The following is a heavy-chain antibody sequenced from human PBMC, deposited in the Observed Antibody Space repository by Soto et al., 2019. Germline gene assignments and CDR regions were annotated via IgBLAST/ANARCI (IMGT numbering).Heavy chain of an antibody. CDR3: QSDIVVVVAATEFDY. D-gene: IGHD2-15*01. J-gene: IGHJ4*01. CDR1: GFTFSSYG. V-gene: IGHV3-30*03. Sequence: GGSLRLSCAASGFTFSSYGMHWVRQAPGKGLEWVAVISYDGSNKYYADSVKGRFTISRDNSKNTLYLQMNSLRAEDTAVYYCQSDIVVVVAATEFDYWGHGTLVTVSS. CDR2: ISYDGSNK.